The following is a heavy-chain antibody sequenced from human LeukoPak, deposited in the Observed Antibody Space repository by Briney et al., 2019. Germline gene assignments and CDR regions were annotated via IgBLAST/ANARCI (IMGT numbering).Heavy chain of an antibody. D-gene: IGHD2-2*01. CDR1: GFTVSSNY. CDR3: AKGATVVPAAHHTGYYYYGMDV. CDR2: IYSGGST. J-gene: IGHJ6*02. Sequence: GGSLRLSCAASGFTVSSNYMSWVRQARGKGLEWVSVIYSGGSTHYADSVKGRFIISRDNSKNTLYLQMNSLRAEDTAVYYCAKGATVVPAAHHTGYYYYGMDVWGQGTTFTVSS. V-gene: IGHV3-66*01.